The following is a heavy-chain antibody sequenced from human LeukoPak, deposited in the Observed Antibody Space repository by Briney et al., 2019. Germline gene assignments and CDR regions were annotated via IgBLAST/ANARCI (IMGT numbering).Heavy chain of an antibody. Sequence: PGGSLTLSCAASGFPFSMHAMSWLRQPPGKGLEGVSAISNGGTYYEDSVRGRFTISRDDSKKTVYLQMNRLRAEETVVYYCARAHYGMDVWGQGTTVTVSS. CDR1: GFPFSMHA. J-gene: IGHJ6*02. V-gene: IGHV3-23*01. CDR3: ARAHYGMDV. CDR2: ISNGGT.